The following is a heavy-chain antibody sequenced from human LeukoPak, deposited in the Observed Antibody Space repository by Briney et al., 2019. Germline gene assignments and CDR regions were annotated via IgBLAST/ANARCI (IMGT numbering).Heavy chain of an antibody. CDR3: ARGWPRFDP. V-gene: IGHV4-59*01. J-gene: IGHJ5*02. CDR2: IYYSGST. Sequence: SETLSLTCTVSGGSISSYYWSWIRQPPGKGLEWIGYIYYSGSTNYNPTLKSRVTISVDTSKNQFSLKLSSVTAADTAVYYCARGWPRFDPWGQGTLVTVSS. CDR1: GGSISSYY.